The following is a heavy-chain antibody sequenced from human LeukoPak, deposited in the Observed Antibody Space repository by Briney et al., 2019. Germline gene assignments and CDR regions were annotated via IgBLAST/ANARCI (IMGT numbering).Heavy chain of an antibody. D-gene: IGHD1-14*01. CDR2: IYYSGST. V-gene: IGHV4-59*01. CDR3: ARGAKLTRWFDP. Sequence: SWETLSLTCTVSGGSISSYYWSWIRQPPGKGLEWIGYIYYSGSTNYNPSLKGRVTISVDTSKNQFSLKLRSVTAADTAVYYCARGAKLTRWFDPWGQGTLDNVSS. CDR1: GGSISSYY. J-gene: IGHJ5*02.